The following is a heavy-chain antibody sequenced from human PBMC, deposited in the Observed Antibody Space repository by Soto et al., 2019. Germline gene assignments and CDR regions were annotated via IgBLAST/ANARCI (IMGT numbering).Heavy chain of an antibody. CDR2: IKDDGSEK. J-gene: IGHJ4*02. Sequence: EVQLVASGGGLVQPGGSLRLSCAASGFTFSGYWMTWARQAPGKGLEWVAQIKDDGSEKFYVDSVKGRFTIARDNADNLLYLQMNSLRDEDTAVYFCARDGYCSGGRCYRRNDYWGQGTLVIVSS. D-gene: IGHD2-15*01. CDR1: GFTFSGYW. V-gene: IGHV3-7*01. CDR3: ARDGYCSGGRCYRRNDY.